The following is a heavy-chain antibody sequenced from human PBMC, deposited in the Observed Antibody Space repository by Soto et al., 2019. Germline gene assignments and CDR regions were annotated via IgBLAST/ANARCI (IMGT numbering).Heavy chain of an antibody. D-gene: IGHD3-22*01. CDR1: GGSISSSSYY. Sequence: SETLSLTCTVSGGSISSSSYYWGWIRQPPGKGLEWIGSIYYSGSTYYNPSLKSRVTISVDTSKNQFSLKLSSVTAADTAVYYCARLAGEGTYYYDSSGYYFDYWGQGTLVTVSS. V-gene: IGHV4-39*01. J-gene: IGHJ4*02. CDR2: IYYSGST. CDR3: ARLAGEGTYYYDSSGYYFDY.